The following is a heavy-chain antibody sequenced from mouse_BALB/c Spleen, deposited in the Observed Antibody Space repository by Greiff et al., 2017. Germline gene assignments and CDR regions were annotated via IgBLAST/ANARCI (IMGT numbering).Heavy chain of an antibody. D-gene: IGHD2-5*01. CDR1: GFTFSSFG. Sequence: EVKLVEPGGGLVQPGGSRKLSCAASGFTFSSFGMHWVRQAPEKGLEWVAYISSGSSTIYYADTVKGRITISRDNPKNTLFLQMTSLRSEDTAMYYCARSYSSYAMDYWGQGTSVTVSS. V-gene: IGHV5-17*02. J-gene: IGHJ4*01. CDR2: ISSGSSTI. CDR3: ARSYSSYAMDY.